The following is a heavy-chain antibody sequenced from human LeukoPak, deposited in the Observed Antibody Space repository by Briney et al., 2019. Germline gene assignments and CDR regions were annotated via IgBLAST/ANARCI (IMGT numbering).Heavy chain of an antibody. J-gene: IGHJ4*02. CDR1: GFSFSSYW. Sequence: GGSLRLSCAGSGFSFSSYWMSWVRQVPGKGLEWVANIQQDGSEKNYVDSVMGRFTISRDNAKNPLYLQMNSLRVEDTAVYYCARVIVVGGVGYISTTNFDYWSQGMLVTVSS. V-gene: IGHV3-7*01. D-gene: IGHD2-8*01. CDR3: ARVIVVGGVGYISTTNFDY. CDR2: IQQDGSEK.